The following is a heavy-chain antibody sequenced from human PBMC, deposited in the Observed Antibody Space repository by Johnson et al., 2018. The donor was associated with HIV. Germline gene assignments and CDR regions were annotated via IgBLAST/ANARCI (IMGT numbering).Heavy chain of an antibody. V-gene: IGHV3-30-3*01. CDR2: ISYDGSNE. J-gene: IGHJ3*01. Sequence: QVQLVESGGGVVQPGRSLRLSCAASGFTFSSYAMHWVRQAPGKGLEWVAVISYDGSNEYYADSVKGRFNIFRDNAKSSLYLQMNSLRVEDPAIYYCARRMVLGYHALDFWGQGTVVSVPS. CDR3: ARRMVLGYHALDF. CDR1: GFTFSSYA. D-gene: IGHD3-10*01.